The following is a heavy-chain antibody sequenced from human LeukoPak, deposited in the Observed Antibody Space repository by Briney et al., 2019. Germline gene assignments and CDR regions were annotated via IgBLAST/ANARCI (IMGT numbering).Heavy chain of an antibody. CDR1: GFTFSNYW. D-gene: IGHD3-9*01. CDR2: IKQDGSEK. CDR3: ARDCTFYDILTGYCF. V-gene: IGHV3-7*03. Sequence: GGSLRLSCAASGFTFSNYWMNWVRQAPGKGLEWVANIKQDGSEKYYVDSVKGRFTISRDNSKNTLYLQMNSLRAEDTAVYYCARDCTFYDILTGYCFWGQGTLVTVSS. J-gene: IGHJ4*02.